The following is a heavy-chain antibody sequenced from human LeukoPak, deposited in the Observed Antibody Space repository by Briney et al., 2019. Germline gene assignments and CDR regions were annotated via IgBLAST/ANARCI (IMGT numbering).Heavy chain of an antibody. CDR2: INPNSGGT. CDR3: ARDYDRSGYGVDY. D-gene: IGHD3-22*01. V-gene: IGHV1-2*02. CDR1: GYTFTGYY. J-gene: IGHJ4*02. Sequence: ASVKVSCKSSGYTFTGYYMHWVRQAPGQGLEWMGWINPNSGGTNYAQKFQGRVTMTRDTSISTAYMELSRLRSDDTAVYYCARDYDRSGYGVDYWGQGTLVTVSS.